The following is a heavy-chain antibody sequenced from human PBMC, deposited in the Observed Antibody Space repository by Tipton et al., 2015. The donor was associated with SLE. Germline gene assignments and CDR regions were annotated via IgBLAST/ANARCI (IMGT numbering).Heavy chain of an antibody. Sequence: TLSLTCTVSGGSISSYNWNWIRQPPGKGLEWIGYVYYSGSANYNPSLKSRVTTPIDTSKNQFSLKLSSVTAADTAVYYCARGHERHYDSPNFDIWGQGTMVTVSS. D-gene: IGHD5-12*01. J-gene: IGHJ3*02. CDR1: GGSISSYN. CDR3: ARGHERHYDSPNFDI. V-gene: IGHV4-59*12. CDR2: VYYSGSA.